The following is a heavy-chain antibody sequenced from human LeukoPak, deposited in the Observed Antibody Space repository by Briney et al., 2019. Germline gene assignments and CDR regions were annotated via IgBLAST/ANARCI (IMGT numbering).Heavy chain of an antibody. V-gene: IGHV3-64*01. CDR2: ISSNGGST. Sequence: GGSLRLSCAASGFTFSSYAMHWVRQAPGKGLEYVSAISSNGGSTYYANSVKGRFTISRDNSKNTLYLQMGSLRAEDMAVYYCARGSVLLWFGEPIDYWGQGTLVTVS. J-gene: IGHJ4*02. CDR3: ARGSVLLWFGEPIDY. D-gene: IGHD3-10*01. CDR1: GFTFSSYA.